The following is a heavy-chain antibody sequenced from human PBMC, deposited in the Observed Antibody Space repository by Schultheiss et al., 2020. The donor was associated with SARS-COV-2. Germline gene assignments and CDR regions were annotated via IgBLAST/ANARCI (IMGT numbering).Heavy chain of an antibody. D-gene: IGHD3-10*01. CDR1: GFTFSSYA. V-gene: IGHV3-23*01. Sequence: GESLKISCAASGFTFSSYAMSWVRQAPGKGLEWVSAISGSGGSTYYADSVKGRFTISRDNSKNTLYLQMNSLRAEDTAVYYCAKDRFVSGSGSESDYWGQGTLVTVSS. J-gene: IGHJ4*02. CDR3: AKDRFVSGSGSESDY. CDR2: ISGSGGST.